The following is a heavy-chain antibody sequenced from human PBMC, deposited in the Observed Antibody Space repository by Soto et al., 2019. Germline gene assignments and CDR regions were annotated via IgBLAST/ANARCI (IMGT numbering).Heavy chain of an antibody. CDR3: ARLRVGDIVVVPAAMCAFDI. D-gene: IGHD2-2*01. CDR1: GGSISSGDYY. V-gene: IGHV4-30-4*01. J-gene: IGHJ3*02. CDR2: IYYSGST. Sequence: SETLSLTCTVSGGSISSGDYYWSWIRQPPGKGLEWIGYIYYSGSTYYNPSLKSRVTISVDTSKNQFSLKLSSVTAADTAVYYCARLRVGDIVVVPAAMCAFDIWGQGTMVTVSS.